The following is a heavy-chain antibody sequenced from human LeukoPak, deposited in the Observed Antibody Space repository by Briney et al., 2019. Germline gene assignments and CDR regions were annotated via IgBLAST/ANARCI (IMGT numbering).Heavy chain of an antibody. V-gene: IGHV3-23*01. CDR1: GLTFGSYA. CDR3: ARDSFGWGSGYSGQYGMDV. CDR2: ITVIGGST. Sequence: GGSLRLSCATSGLTFGSYAMTWVRQAPGKGLEWVSGITVIGGSTYYADSVKGRFTISRDNSKNTLYLQMNSLRAEDTAVYYCARDSFGWGSGYSGQYGMDVWGQGTTVTVSS. D-gene: IGHD3-22*01. J-gene: IGHJ6*02.